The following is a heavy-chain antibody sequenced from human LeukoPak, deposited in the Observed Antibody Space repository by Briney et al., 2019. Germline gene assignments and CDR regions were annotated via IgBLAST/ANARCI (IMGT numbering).Heavy chain of an antibody. Sequence: AGGSLRLSCAASGFTVSSNYMSWVRQAPGKGLEWVSVIYSGGSTYYADSVKGRFTISRDNSKDTLFLQMNSLRVEDTAVYYCAREGPRGDSQFDYWGQGTLVTVSS. CDR1: GFTVSSNY. J-gene: IGHJ4*02. CDR2: IYSGGST. V-gene: IGHV3-53*01. D-gene: IGHD2-21*01. CDR3: AREGPRGDSQFDY.